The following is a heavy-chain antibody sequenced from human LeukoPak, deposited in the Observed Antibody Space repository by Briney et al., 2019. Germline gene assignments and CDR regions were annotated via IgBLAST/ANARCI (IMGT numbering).Heavy chain of an antibody. D-gene: IGHD3-22*01. Sequence: PGGSLRLSCAASGFTFSSYEMNWVRQAPGKGLEWVSYISSSGSTIYYAGSVKGRFTISRDNAKNSLYLQMNSLRAEDTAVYYCARDIYDSSGYLYFDLWGRGTLVTVSS. V-gene: IGHV3-48*03. J-gene: IGHJ2*01. CDR2: ISSSGSTI. CDR3: ARDIYDSSGYLYFDL. CDR1: GFTFSSYE.